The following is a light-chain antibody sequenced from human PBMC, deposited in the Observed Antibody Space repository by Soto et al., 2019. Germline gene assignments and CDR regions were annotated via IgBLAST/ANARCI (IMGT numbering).Light chain of an antibody. CDR3: QQRSYWPPGIT. Sequence: EFVLTQSPATLSLSPGARATISGRASPSLSSVLAWYPQEPGRAPSLLVYDASNRATGIPARFSGTGCGTDFTLHISSLEPEHFAVYYCQQRSYWPPGITFGHGTQLEIK. CDR2: DAS. J-gene: IGKJ5*01. V-gene: IGKV3-11*01. CDR1: PSLSSV.